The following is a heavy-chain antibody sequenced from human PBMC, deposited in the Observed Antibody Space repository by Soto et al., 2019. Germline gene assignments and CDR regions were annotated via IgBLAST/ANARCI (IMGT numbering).Heavy chain of an antibody. J-gene: IGHJ1*01. CDR3: QTWGAEGHSQH. Sequence: SETLSLTCTVSGGSISSGDYYWSWIRQPPGKGLEWIGYIYYSGSTYYNPSLKSRVTISVDTSKNQFSLKLSSVTAADTAVYYCQTWGAEGHSQHGGQGPLVPVS. V-gene: IGHV4-30-4*01. CDR1: GGSISSGDYY. CDR2: IYYSGST. D-gene: IGHD3-16*01.